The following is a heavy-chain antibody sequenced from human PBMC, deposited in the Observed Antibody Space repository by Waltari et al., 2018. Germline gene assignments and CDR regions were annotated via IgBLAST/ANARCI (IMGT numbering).Heavy chain of an antibody. CDR3: AKDLYYYDSSGYYFDGY. Sequence: EVQLLESGGGLVQPGGSLRLSCAASGFTFSSYAMSWVRQAPGKGLGWVSALSGSGGSTYCAEAVKGRVTISRDNSKNTLYLQMNSLRAEDTAVYYCAKDLYYYDSSGYYFDGYWGQGTLVTVSS. CDR2: LSGSGGST. CDR1: GFTFSSYA. D-gene: IGHD3-22*01. J-gene: IGHJ4*02. V-gene: IGHV3-23*01.